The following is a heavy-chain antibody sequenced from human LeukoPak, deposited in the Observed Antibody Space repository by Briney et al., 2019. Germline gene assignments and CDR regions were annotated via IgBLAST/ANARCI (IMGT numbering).Heavy chain of an antibody. CDR1: GFRFNTYW. CDR2: IKQDGSEK. D-gene: IGHD2-21*01. J-gene: IGHJ4*02. Sequence: PGGSLRLSCAASGFRFNTYWMSWVRQAPGKGLEWVANIKQDGSEKYYVDSVKGRFTISRDNAKNSLYLQMNSLRAEDTAVYYCARDHLAIDYWGQGTLVTVSS. CDR3: ARDHLAIDY. V-gene: IGHV3-7*01.